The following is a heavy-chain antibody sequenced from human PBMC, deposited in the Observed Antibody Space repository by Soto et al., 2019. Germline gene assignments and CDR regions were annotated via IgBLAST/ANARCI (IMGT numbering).Heavy chain of an antibody. J-gene: IGHJ5*02. CDR3: ARDRGPSSGYYPYWFDP. CDR2: LIPIFGTA. V-gene: IGHV1-69*12. D-gene: IGHD3-22*01. Sequence: QVQLVQSGAEVKKPGSSVKVSCKASGGTFSSYAITWVRQAPGQGLEWMGGLIPIFGTANYTQKFQGRVTSTADESTSTDYFEMSSLRSDDTAGYYCARDRGPSSGYYPYWFDPWGQGTLFTVAS. CDR1: GGTFSSYA.